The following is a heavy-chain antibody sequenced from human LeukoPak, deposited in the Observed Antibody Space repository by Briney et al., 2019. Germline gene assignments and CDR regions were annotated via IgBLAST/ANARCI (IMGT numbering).Heavy chain of an antibody. CDR2: ISGSGGST. Sequence: GGSLRLSCAASGFTFSSYAMSWVRPAPGKGLEWVSAISGSGGSTYYADSVKGRFTISRDNSKNTLYLQMNSLRAEDTAVYYCARSFAKAYYYDSSGNAFDIWGQGTMVTVSS. CDR3: ARSFAKAYYYDSSGNAFDI. D-gene: IGHD3-22*01. J-gene: IGHJ3*02. CDR1: GFTFSSYA. V-gene: IGHV3-23*01.